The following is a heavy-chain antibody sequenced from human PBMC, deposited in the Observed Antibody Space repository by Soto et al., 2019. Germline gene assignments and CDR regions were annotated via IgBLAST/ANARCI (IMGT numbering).Heavy chain of an antibody. Sequence: PSETLSLTCTVSGCSISSYYWSWIRQPPGKGLEWIGYIYYSGSTNYNPSLKSRVTISVDTSKNQFSLKLSSVTAADTAVYYCARGGYYYDSSGYYYGFFDYWGQGTLVTVSS. D-gene: IGHD3-22*01. CDR2: IYYSGST. CDR3: ARGGYYYDSSGYYYGFFDY. J-gene: IGHJ4*02. V-gene: IGHV4-59*01. CDR1: GCSISSYY.